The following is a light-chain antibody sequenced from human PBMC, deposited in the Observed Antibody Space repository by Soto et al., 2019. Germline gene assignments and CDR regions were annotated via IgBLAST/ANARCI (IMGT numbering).Light chain of an antibody. V-gene: IGKV1-5*03. CDR2: KAS. J-gene: IGKJ1*01. CDR1: QSISTW. CDR3: QQYNSYPWS. Sequence: DVQMTQSPSTLSASVGDRVTITCRASQSISTWLAWYQQKPGKAPKLLIYKASILASGVPSSFSGSGSGTEFTLTISSLQPDDFATYYCQQYNSYPWSFGQGTKVEVK.